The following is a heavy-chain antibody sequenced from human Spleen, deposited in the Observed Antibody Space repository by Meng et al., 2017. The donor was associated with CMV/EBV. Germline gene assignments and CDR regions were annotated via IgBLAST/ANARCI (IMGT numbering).Heavy chain of an antibody. J-gene: IGHJ4*02. V-gene: IGHV3-23*01. D-gene: IGHD6-19*01. CDR2: ILGNGDT. Sequence: AVSGFTVSSYAMTWVRQAPEKGLEWVSIILGNGDTFYADSVKGRFTISRDNSKNTLSLQMNSLRAEDTAVYYCARRYSSGWSYYFDYWGPGAVVTVSS. CDR3: ARRYSSGWSYYFDY. CDR1: GFTVSSYA.